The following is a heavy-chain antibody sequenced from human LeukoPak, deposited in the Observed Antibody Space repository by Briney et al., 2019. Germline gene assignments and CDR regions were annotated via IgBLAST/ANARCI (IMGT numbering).Heavy chain of an antibody. V-gene: IGHV5-51*01. CDR1: GYSFTSYW. CDR3: ARGPHTSSWYKHAFDI. J-gene: IGHJ3*02. CDR2: IYPGDSDT. Sequence: GESLKISCKGSGYSFTSYWIGWVRQMPGKGLEWMGIIYPGDSDTRYSPSFQGQVTISADTSINTAYLQWSSLKASDTAMYYCARGPHTSSWYKHAFDIWAQGTMVTVSS. D-gene: IGHD6-13*01.